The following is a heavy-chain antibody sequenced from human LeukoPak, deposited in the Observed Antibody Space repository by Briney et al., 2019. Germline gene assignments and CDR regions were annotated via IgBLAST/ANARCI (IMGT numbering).Heavy chain of an antibody. D-gene: IGHD6-19*01. J-gene: IGHJ4*02. Sequence: SETLSLTCAVYGGSFSGYYWSWIRQPPGKGLEWIGEINHSGSTNYNPSLKSRVTISVDTSKNQFSLKLSSVTAADTAVYYCAGTGIAVADYRGQGTLVTVSS. V-gene: IGHV4-34*01. CDR1: GGSFSGYY. CDR2: INHSGST. CDR3: AGTGIAVADY.